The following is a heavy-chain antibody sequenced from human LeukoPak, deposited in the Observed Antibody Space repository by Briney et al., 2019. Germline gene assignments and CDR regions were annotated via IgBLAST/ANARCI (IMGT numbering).Heavy chain of an antibody. CDR1: GGTFSSYA. D-gene: IGHD6-19*01. CDR3: ARDVRDSSGWYIGWFDP. J-gene: IGHJ5*02. Sequence: SVKVSCKASGGTFSSYAISWVRQAPGQGLEWMGGIIPIFGTANYAQKFQGRVTITADESTSTAYMELSSLRSEDTAVYYCARDVRDSSGWYIGWFDPWGQGTLVTVSS. V-gene: IGHV1-69*13. CDR2: IIPIFGTA.